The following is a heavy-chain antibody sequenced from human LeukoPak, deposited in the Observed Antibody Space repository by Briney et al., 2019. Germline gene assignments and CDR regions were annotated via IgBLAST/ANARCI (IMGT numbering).Heavy chain of an antibody. CDR2: ISSGGSTI. D-gene: IGHD5-12*01. Sequence: GGSLRLSCAASGFIFSNYDMNWVRQAPGKGLEWVSFISSGGSTIFYADSVKGRFTISRDDAKNSLYVQMNNLKVEDTAVYYCARDENGDSDFDLWGRGTLVTVSS. CDR3: ARDENGDSDFDL. V-gene: IGHV3-48*01. J-gene: IGHJ2*01. CDR1: GFIFSNYD.